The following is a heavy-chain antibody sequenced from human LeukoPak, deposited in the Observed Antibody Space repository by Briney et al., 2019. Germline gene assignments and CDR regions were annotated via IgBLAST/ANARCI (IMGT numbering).Heavy chain of an antibody. Sequence: GGSLRLSCAASGFTFSSYAMHWVRQAPGKGLEWVAVISYDGSNKYYADSVKGRFTISRDNSKNTLYLQMNSLRAEDTAVYYCARSRYGDYVSFDYWGQGTLVTVSS. J-gene: IGHJ4*02. CDR1: GFTFSSYA. CDR2: ISYDGSNK. D-gene: IGHD4-17*01. CDR3: ARSRYGDYVSFDY. V-gene: IGHV3-30-3*01.